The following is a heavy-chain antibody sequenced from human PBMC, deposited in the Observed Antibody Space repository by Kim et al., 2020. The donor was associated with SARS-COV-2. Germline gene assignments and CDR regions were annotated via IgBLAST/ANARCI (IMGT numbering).Heavy chain of an antibody. Sequence: GGSLRLSCAASGFTFSSYAMHWVRQAPGKGLEWVAVISYDGSNKYYADSVKGRFTISRDNSKNTLYLQMNSLRAEDTAVYYCAKSYYYDSSGYSDWGQGALVTVSS. V-gene: IGHV3-30-3*02. D-gene: IGHD3-22*01. CDR3: AKSYYYDSSGYSD. CDR1: GFTFSSYA. CDR2: ISYDGSNK. J-gene: IGHJ4*02.